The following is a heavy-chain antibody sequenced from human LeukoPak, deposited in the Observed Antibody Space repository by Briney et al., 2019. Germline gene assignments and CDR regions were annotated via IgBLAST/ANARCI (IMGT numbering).Heavy chain of an antibody. J-gene: IGHJ4*02. CDR3: ASGRYYYDTSGYYRGTTDY. V-gene: IGHV1-69*04. CDR2: IIPILGIA. CDR1: GGTFSSYG. D-gene: IGHD3-22*01. Sequence: SVKVSCKASGGTFSSYGFSWVRQAPGQGLEWMGRIIPILGIANYAQKFQGRVTITADTSTSTAYTELSSLKSEDTAVYYCASGRYYYDTSGYYRGTTDYWGQGTLVIVSS.